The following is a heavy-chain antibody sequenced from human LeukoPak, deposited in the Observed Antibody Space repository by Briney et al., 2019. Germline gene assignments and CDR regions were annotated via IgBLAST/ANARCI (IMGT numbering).Heavy chain of an antibody. V-gene: IGHV3-72*01. CDR2: IKNNANSYST. Sequence: PGGSLRLSCAASGFTFSDHYMDWVRQAPGKGLEWVGRIKNNANSYSTQYAASVQGRFTISRDDSENSLYLQLNSLQTDDTAVCYCTRVRLGASTRYFDYWGQGTLVTVSS. J-gene: IGHJ4*02. CDR1: GFTFSDHY. D-gene: IGHD1-26*01. CDR3: TRVRLGASTRYFDY.